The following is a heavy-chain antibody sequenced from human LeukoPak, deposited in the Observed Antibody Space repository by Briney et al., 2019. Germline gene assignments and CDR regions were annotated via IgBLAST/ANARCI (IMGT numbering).Heavy chain of an antibody. Sequence: SETLSLTCTVSGGSISSSSYYWGWIRQPPGKGLEWIGSIYYSGSTYYNPSLKSRVTISVDTSKNQFSLKLSSVTAADTAVYYCARTSSGSYPYYFDYWGQGTLVTVS. D-gene: IGHD1-26*01. V-gene: IGHV4-39*01. CDR2: IYYSGST. J-gene: IGHJ4*02. CDR3: ARTSSGSYPYYFDY. CDR1: GGSISSSSYY.